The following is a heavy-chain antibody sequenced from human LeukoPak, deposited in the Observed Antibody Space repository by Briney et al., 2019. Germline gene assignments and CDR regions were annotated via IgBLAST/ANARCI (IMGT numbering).Heavy chain of an antibody. V-gene: IGHV1-18*01. CDR3: ARDWYCSRGSRGRCDNCFDP. J-gene: IGHJ5*02. Sequence: ASVKVSCKASGYTFSSYGISWVRQDPGQGLEWMGWIGTDNGDTRYAQQLQGRVTMTTDTATTIVYMVLRSLRSDDTAVYYCARDWYCSRGSRGRCDNCFDPWGQGTLVTVSS. D-gene: IGHD2-15*01. CDR1: GYTFSSYG. CDR2: IGTDNGDT.